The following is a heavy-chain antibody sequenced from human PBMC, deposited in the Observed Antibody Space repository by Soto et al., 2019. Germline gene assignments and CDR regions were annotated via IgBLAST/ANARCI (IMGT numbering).Heavy chain of an antibody. CDR2: IIPIFGTA. CDR3: ARAILPRITIFEGYYYGMDA. D-gene: IGHD3-3*01. Sequence: SVKVSCKASGGTFSSYAISWVRQAPGQGLEWMGGIIPIFGTANYAQKFQGRVTITADESTSTAYMELSSLRSEDTAVYYCARAILPRITIFEGYYYGMDAWGQGTTVTVSS. CDR1: GGTFSSYA. J-gene: IGHJ6*02. V-gene: IGHV1-69*13.